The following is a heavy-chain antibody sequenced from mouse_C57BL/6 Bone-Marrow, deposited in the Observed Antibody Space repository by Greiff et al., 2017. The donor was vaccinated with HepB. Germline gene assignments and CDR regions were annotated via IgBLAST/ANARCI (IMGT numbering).Heavy chain of an antibody. J-gene: IGHJ2*01. CDR3: ARELRLGYYFDY. CDR2: IDPSDSYT. D-gene: IGHD3-2*02. V-gene: IGHV1-69*01. CDR1: GYTFTSYW. Sequence: QVQLQQPGAELVMPGASVKLSCKASGYTFTSYWMHWVKQRPGQGLEWIGEIDPSDSYTNYNQKFKGKSTLTVDKSSSTAYMQPSSLTSEDSAVYYCARELRLGYYFDYWGQGTTLTVSS.